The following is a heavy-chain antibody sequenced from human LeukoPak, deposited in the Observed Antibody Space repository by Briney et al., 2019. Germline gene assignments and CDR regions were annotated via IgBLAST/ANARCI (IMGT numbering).Heavy chain of an antibody. J-gene: IGHJ4*02. CDR3: ARDPRPYCSSTSSYTGVYFDY. Sequence: PGGSLRLSCAASGFTFSSYAMHWVRQAPGKGLEWVAVISYDGSNKYYADSVKGRFTISRGNSKNTLYLQMNSLRAEDTAVYYCARDPRPYCSSTSSYTGVYFDYWGQGTLVTVSS. D-gene: IGHD2-2*02. CDR1: GFTFSSYA. V-gene: IGHV3-30*01. CDR2: ISYDGSNK.